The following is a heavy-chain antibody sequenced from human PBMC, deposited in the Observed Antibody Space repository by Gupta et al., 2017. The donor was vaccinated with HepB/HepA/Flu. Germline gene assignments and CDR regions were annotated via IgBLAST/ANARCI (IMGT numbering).Heavy chain of an antibody. V-gene: IGHV3-21*01. D-gene: IGHD4-17*01. CDR1: GFTFSSYS. CDR2: ISSSSSYI. Sequence: EVQLVESGGGLVKPGGSLRLSCAASGFTFSSYSMNWVRQAPGKGLEWVSSISSSSSYIYYADSVKGRFTISRDNAKNSLYLQMNSLGAEDTAVYYCARDAATVTTWDYFDYWGQGTLVTASS. CDR3: ARDAATVTTWDYFDY. J-gene: IGHJ4*02.